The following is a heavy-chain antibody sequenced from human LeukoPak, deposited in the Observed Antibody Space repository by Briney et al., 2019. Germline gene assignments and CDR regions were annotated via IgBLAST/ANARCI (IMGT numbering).Heavy chain of an antibody. V-gene: IGHV3-48*02. CDR3: ARPSFSFDSSGYFDY. J-gene: IGHJ4*02. CDR2: ISSSGSPT. D-gene: IGHD3-22*01. CDR1: GFTFSSYH. Sequence: GGSLRLSCAASGFTFSSYHMNWVRQAPGKGLEWVSYISSSGSPTHYADSVKGRFTISRDNAKNSLYLQMTSLRDDHTPVSYCARPSFSFDSSGYFDYWGQGTLVTVSS.